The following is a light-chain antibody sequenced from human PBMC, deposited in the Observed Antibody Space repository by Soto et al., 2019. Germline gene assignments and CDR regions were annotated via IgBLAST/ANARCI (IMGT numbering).Light chain of an antibody. V-gene: IGKV4-1*01. CDR1: QSVLYSSNNKNY. CDR2: WAS. J-gene: IGKJ1*01. CDR3: QQYYSTHWT. Sequence: DIVMTQSPDSLAVSLGERATINCKSSQSVLYSSNNKNYLAWYQQKPGQPPKLLMYWASTRESGVPDRFSGSGSGTDFTLTISSLQAEAVAVYYCQQYYSTHWTFGQGTKVEIK.